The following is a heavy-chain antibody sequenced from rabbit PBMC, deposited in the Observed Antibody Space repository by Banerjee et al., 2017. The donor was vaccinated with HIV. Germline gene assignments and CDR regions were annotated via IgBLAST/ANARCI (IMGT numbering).Heavy chain of an antibody. D-gene: IGHD7-1*01. J-gene: IGHJ4*01. CDR2: VYSDSDNT. Sequence: QSLEESGGGLVKPEGSLTLTCTASGFSFSRYYYMCWVRQAPGKGLEWIACVYSDSDNTYYASWAKGRFTISKTSSTTVTLQMTSLTAADTATYFCARHLYAGYAGYGNLWGQGTLVTVS. CDR1: GFSFSRYYY. V-gene: IGHV1S40*01. CDR3: ARHLYAGYAGYGNL.